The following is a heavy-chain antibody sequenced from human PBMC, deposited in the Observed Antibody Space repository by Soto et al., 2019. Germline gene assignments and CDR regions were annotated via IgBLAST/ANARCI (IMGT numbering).Heavy chain of an antibody. CDR2: IYYSGT. Sequence: SETLSLTCAVYGGSFSSYYWSWIRQPPGKGLEWIAYIYYSGTSYNPSLKSRVSISLDTSKNQFSLKLSSVTAADTAVYYCARTYDGSGPNSGGYAFDIWGQGTMVTVSS. CDR3: ARTYDGSGPNSGGYAFDI. CDR1: GGSFSSYY. D-gene: IGHD3-22*01. J-gene: IGHJ3*02. V-gene: IGHV4-59*01.